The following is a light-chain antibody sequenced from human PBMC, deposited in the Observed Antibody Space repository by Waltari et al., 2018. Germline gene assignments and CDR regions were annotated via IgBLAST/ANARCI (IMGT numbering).Light chain of an antibody. CDR1: QSVRTY. Sequence: EIVMTQSPATLSLSPGESVTLPCRASQSVRTYLAWYQQKPGQAPRLLIYDASNRATGIPARFVGSGSGTDFTLTISRLEPEDFAVYYCQERSNWPGGSFGGGTKVEIK. CDR3: QERSNWPGGS. CDR2: DAS. J-gene: IGKJ4*01. V-gene: IGKV3-11*01.